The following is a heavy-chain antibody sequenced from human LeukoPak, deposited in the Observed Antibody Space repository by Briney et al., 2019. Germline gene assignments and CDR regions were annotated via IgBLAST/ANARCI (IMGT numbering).Heavy chain of an antibody. J-gene: IGHJ4*02. Sequence: GGSLRLSCAASGFTFSSYAMSWVRQAPGKGLEWVSAISGSGGSTYYADSVKGRFTISRDNSKNTLYLQMNSLRAEDTAVYYCANQFGEFFGSDYWGQGTLVTVSS. D-gene: IGHD3-10*01. CDR1: GFTFSSYA. CDR3: ANQFGEFFGSDY. CDR2: ISGSGGST. V-gene: IGHV3-23*01.